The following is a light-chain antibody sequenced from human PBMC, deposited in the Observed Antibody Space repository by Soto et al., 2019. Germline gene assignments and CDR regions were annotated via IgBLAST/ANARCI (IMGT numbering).Light chain of an antibody. Sequence: EIVMTQSPATLSVSPGERATLSCGASESVISNLAWYQQKPGQGPRLLIYGASTRAAGIPARFSGSGSGTDFTRTISSLQPEDFAVYYCQQYNKWPAITFGQGTRLEIK. J-gene: IGKJ5*01. V-gene: IGKV3-15*01. CDR2: GAS. CDR1: ESVISN. CDR3: QQYNKWPAIT.